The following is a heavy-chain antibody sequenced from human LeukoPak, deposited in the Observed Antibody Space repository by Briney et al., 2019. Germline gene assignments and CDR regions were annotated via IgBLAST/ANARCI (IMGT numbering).Heavy chain of an antibody. CDR1: GFTFSNYW. CDR2: INPDGSGK. Sequence: GGSLRLSCAASGFTFSNYWMNWVRQAPGKGLEWVANINPDGSGKYYVDSMKGRFTISRDNAKNSLHLQMNSLRAEDAAVYYCATGVSTTGGNNWLDSWGQGTLVTVSS. V-gene: IGHV3-7*03. CDR3: ATGVSTTGGNNWLDS. J-gene: IGHJ5*01. D-gene: IGHD5/OR15-5a*01.